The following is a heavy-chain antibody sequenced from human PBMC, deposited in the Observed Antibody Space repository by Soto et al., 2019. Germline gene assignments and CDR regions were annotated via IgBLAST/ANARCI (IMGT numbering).Heavy chain of an antibody. CDR2: IKSDGASP. CDR1: GFTFSKYD. J-gene: IGHJ6*03. Sequence: GGSLRLSCEASGFTFSKYDMTWVRQAPGKGLEWVSTIKSDGASPNYADSVKGRFTISRDDSKNTLYLQMSGLRAEDTAVYYCPRAPKYYYMDVWGKGTTVTVSS. CDR3: PRAPKYYYMDV. V-gene: IGHV3-23*01.